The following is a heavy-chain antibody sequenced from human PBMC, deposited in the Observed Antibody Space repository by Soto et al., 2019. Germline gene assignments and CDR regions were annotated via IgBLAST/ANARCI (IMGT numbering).Heavy chain of an antibody. Sequence: PSETLSLTCTVSGGSISSYYWSWIRQPPGKGLEWIGYIYYSGSTNYNPSLKSRVTISVDTSKNQFSLKLSSVTAADTAVYYCARQLRSHWFDPWGQGTLVTVSS. D-gene: IGHD3-10*01. CDR2: IYYSGST. V-gene: IGHV4-59*01. J-gene: IGHJ5*02. CDR3: ARQLRSHWFDP. CDR1: GGSISSYY.